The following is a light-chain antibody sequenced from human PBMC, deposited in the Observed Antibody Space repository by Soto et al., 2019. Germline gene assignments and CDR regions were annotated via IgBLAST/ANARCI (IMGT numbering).Light chain of an antibody. Sequence: DIVMTQSPLSLPVTPGAPASISCRSSQSLLHSNGYNYLDWYLQKPGQSPQLLIYLGSNRASGVPDRFSGRGSGTDFTLKISRVEAEDVGVYYCLQALQSPYNFGQGTKLEIK. J-gene: IGKJ2*01. CDR2: LGS. CDR3: LQALQSPYN. V-gene: IGKV2-28*01. CDR1: QSLLHSNGYNY.